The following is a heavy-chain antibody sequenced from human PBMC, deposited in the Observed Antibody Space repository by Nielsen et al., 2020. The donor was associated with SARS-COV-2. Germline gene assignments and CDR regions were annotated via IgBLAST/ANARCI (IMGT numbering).Heavy chain of an antibody. V-gene: IGHV3-23*01. Sequence: GESLKISCAASGFTFSDYAMAWVRQAQGKGLEWVSVIKTSGGSTYYADSVKGRCTTSRDNSKNTLYLQMNSLRGEDTAVYHCARGVLDYWGQGALVTVSS. CDR2: IKTSGGST. D-gene: IGHD2-2*01. CDR1: GFTFSDYA. CDR3: ARGVLDY. J-gene: IGHJ4*02.